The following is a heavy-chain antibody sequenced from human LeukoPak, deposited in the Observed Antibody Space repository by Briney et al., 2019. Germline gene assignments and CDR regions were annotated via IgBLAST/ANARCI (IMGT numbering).Heavy chain of an antibody. CDR1: GGTFSTYG. D-gene: IGHD5-24*01. CDR2: IIPILGVA. J-gene: IGHJ5*02. Sequence: ASVKVSCKASGGTFSTYGISWVRQAPGQGLEWMGRIIPILGVANYAQKFQGRVTITADKATSTAYMELSSLRSEDTAVYYCARGQEMATNWLDPWGQGTLATVSS. CDR3: ARGQEMATNWLDP. V-gene: IGHV1-69*04.